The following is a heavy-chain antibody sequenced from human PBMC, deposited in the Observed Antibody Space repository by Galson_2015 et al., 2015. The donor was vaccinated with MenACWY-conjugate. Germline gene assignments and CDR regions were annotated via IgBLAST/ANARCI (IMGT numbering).Heavy chain of an antibody. Sequence: SVKVSCKASGYTFTSYAMHWVRQAPGRRLEWMGWINAGNGNTKYSQKFQGRVTITRDTSASTAYMELSSLRSEDTAVYYCARAHVYSSTSSNWIAHSRQGTLAPVSS. CDR3: ARAHVYSSTSSNWIAH. J-gene: IGHJ5*02. CDR1: GYTFTSYA. D-gene: IGHD6-6*01. V-gene: IGHV1-3*01. CDR2: INAGNGNT.